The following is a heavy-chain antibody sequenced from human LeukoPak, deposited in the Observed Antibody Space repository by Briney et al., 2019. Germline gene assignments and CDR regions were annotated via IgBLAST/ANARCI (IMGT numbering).Heavy chain of an antibody. V-gene: IGHV3-48*03. CDR3: ARDSRRYFDWLLFDY. D-gene: IGHD3-9*01. CDR1: GFTFSSYE. CDR2: ISSSGSTI. J-gene: IGHJ4*02. Sequence: GGSLRLSCAASGFTFSSYEMNWVRQAPGKGLEWVSYISSSGSTIYYADSVKGRFTISRDNAKNSLYLQMNSLRAEDTAVYYCARDSRRYFDWLLFDYWGQGTLVTVSS.